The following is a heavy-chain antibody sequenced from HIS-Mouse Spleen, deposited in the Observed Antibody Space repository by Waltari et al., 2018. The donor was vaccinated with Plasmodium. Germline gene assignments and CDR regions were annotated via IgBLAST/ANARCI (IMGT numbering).Heavy chain of an antibody. CDR3: AKDHNNYYDSSGSFDY. CDR1: GFTFSSYA. CDR2: ISGSGGRT. J-gene: IGHJ4*02. V-gene: IGHV3-23*01. Sequence: EVQLLESGGGLVQPGGSLRLSCAASGFTFSSYAMSWVRQAPGKGLEWVSAISGSGGRTYYADSVKGRFTISRDNSKNTLYLQMNSLRAEDTAVYYCAKDHNNYYDSSGSFDYWGQGTLVTVSS. D-gene: IGHD3-22*01.